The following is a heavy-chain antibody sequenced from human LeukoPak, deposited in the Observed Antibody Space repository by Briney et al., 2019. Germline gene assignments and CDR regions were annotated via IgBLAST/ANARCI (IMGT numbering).Heavy chain of an antibody. D-gene: IGHD3-10*01. Sequence: ASVKVPCKASGYTFTGYYMHWVRQAPGQGLEWMGWINPNSGGTNYAQKFQGWVTMTRDTSISTAYMELSRLRSDDTAVYYCVRDDGSGSFDYWGQGTLVTVSS. CDR2: INPNSGGT. V-gene: IGHV1-2*04. CDR1: GYTFTGYY. J-gene: IGHJ4*02. CDR3: VRDDGSGSFDY.